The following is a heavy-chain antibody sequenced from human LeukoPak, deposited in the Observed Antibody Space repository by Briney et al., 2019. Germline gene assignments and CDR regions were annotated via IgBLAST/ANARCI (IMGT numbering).Heavy chain of an antibody. Sequence: PGGSLRLSCAASGFTFSNYAMSWVRQAPGMGLEWVSGFSASDGGRYYADSVKGRFTISRDNSKSTLYLQMNSLSAEDTAVYYCAKRSVTTPGYYYYMDVWGKGTTVTVSS. J-gene: IGHJ6*03. CDR3: AKRSVTTPGYYYYMDV. V-gene: IGHV3-23*01. CDR2: FSASDGGR. D-gene: IGHD4-17*01. CDR1: GFTFSNYA.